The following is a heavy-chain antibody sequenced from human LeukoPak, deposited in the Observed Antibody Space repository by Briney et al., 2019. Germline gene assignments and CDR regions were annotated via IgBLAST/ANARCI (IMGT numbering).Heavy chain of an antibody. V-gene: IGHV3-48*04. CDR1: GFTFSDYA. Sequence: GGSLRLSCAASGFTFSDYAMNWVRQAPGKGLEWVSYISSSSSTIYYADSVKGRFTISRDNAKNSLYLQMNSLRAEDTAVYYCARERSGSYFAYWGQGTLVTVSS. CDR3: ARERSGSYFAY. J-gene: IGHJ4*02. CDR2: ISSSSSTI. D-gene: IGHD1-26*01.